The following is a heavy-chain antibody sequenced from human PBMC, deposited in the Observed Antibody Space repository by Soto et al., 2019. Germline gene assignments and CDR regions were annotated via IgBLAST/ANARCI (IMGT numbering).Heavy chain of an antibody. CDR3: ARGGWNDAAFDV. CDR2: INPNSGGT. CDR1: GYTFTGYY. J-gene: IGHJ3*01. Sequence: GSGQVCFKASGYTFTGYYMHWVRRAPGQGLEWMGWINPNSGGTNYAQKFQVRVTMTRDTSISTAYMELSRLRSDDTAVYYCARGGWNDAAFDVWGQGTMVTVSS. V-gene: IGHV1-2*02. D-gene: IGHD1-1*01.